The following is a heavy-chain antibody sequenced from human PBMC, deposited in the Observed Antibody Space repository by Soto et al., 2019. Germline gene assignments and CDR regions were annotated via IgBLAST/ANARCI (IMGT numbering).Heavy chain of an antibody. CDR1: GYSFTSYW. Sequence: HGESLKISCKGSGYSFTSYWIGWVRQMPGKGLEWMGIIYPGDSDTRYSPSFQGQVTISADKSISTAYLQWSSLKASDTAMYYCARAPRLKLRYYYDSSGYMDVWGQGTTVTVSS. J-gene: IGHJ6*03. D-gene: IGHD3-22*01. V-gene: IGHV5-51*01. CDR3: ARAPRLKLRYYYDSSGYMDV. CDR2: IYPGDSDT.